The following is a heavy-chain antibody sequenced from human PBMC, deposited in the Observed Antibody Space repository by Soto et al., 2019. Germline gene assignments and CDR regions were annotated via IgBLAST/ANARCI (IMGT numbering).Heavy chain of an antibody. CDR2: INPNSGGT. Sequence: ASVKVSCKASGYTFTGYYMHWVRQAPGQGLEWMGWINPNSGGTNYAQKFQGRVTMTRDTSISTAYMELSRLRSDDTAVYYCARSMDSHDYYYGMDVWGQGTTVTVS. CDR3: ARSMDSHDYYYGMDV. V-gene: IGHV1-2*02. J-gene: IGHJ6*02. CDR1: GYTFTGYY. D-gene: IGHD2-15*01.